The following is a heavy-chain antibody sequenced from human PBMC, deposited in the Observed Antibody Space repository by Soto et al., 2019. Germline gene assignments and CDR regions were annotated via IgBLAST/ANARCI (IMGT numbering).Heavy chain of an antibody. D-gene: IGHD5-12*01. Sequence: PGGSLRLSCAASGFTFSDYYMNWVRQAPGKGLEWVSYISSSGSTIYYADSVKGRFTISRDNAKNSLYLQMNSLRAEDTAVYYCAREVVATIFELDVWGQGTTVTVSS. J-gene: IGHJ6*02. CDR3: AREVVATIFELDV. CDR2: ISSSGSTI. V-gene: IGHV3-11*04. CDR1: GFTFSDYY.